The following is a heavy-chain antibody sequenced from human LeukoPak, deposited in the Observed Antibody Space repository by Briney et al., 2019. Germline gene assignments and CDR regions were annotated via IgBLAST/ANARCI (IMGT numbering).Heavy chain of an antibody. V-gene: IGHV4-38-2*01. J-gene: IGHJ5*02. D-gene: IGHD2-21*02. CDR1: GYSISSGYY. CDR2: IYHSGST. Sequence: SETLSLTCAVSGYSISSGYYWGWIRQPPGKGLEWIGSIYHSGSTYYNPSLKGRVTISVDTSKNQFSLKLSSVTAADAAVYYCARVMVVVTAKYNWFDPWGQGTLVTVSS. CDR3: ARVMVVVTAKYNWFDP.